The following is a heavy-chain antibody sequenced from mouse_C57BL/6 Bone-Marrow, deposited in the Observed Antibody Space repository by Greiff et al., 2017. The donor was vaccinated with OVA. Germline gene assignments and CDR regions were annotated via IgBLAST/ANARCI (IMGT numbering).Heavy chain of an antibody. CDR1: GFNIKDDY. CDR3: TLLLRYCYFDV. CDR2: IDPENGDT. Sequence: EVKLVESGAELVRPGASVKLSCTASGFNIKDDYMHWVKQRPEQGLEWIGWIDPENGDTEYASKFQGKATITADTSSNKAYLQLSSLTSEDTAVYSCTLLLRYCYFDVWGTGTTVTVSS. J-gene: IGHJ1*03. V-gene: IGHV14-4*01. D-gene: IGHD1-1*01.